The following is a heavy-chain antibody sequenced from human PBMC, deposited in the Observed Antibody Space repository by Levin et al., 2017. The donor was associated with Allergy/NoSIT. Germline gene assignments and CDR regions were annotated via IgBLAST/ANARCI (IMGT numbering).Heavy chain of an antibody. CDR1: GFTFSSSS. CDR3: ARVNWNYQGVDY. Sequence: LSLTCAASGFTFSSSSMNWVRQAPGKGLEWVSSISSSSSYIYYADSVKGRFTISRDNAKNSLYLQMNSLRAEDTAVYYCARVNWNYQGVDYWGQGTLVTVSS. D-gene: IGHD1-7*01. V-gene: IGHV3-21*01. CDR2: ISSSSSYI. J-gene: IGHJ4*02.